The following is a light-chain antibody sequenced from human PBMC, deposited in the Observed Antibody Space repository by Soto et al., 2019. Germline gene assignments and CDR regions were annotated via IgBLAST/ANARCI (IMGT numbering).Light chain of an antibody. CDR1: QSVSSY. J-gene: IGKJ4*01. Sequence: EIVLTQSPATLSLSPGERATLSCRASQSVSSYLAWYQQKPGQAPRLLIYDASNRATGIPARFSGSGSGTDFTLTISSLEPEDFAVYYCQQRGNWSPLTFGGGTKVDIK. V-gene: IGKV3-11*01. CDR2: DAS. CDR3: QQRGNWSPLT.